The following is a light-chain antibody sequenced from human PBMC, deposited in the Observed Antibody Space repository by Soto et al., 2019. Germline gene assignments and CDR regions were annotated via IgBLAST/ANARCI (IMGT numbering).Light chain of an antibody. CDR2: LEGSGSY. Sequence: QSVLTQSSSASASLGSSVKLTCTLSSGHSSYIIAWHQKQPGKAPRYLMKLEGSGSYNQGSGVPDRFSGSSSGADRYLTISNLQFEDEADYYCETWDFNTRVFGGGTKLTVL. J-gene: IGLJ3*02. V-gene: IGLV4-60*02. CDR3: ETWDFNTRV. CDR1: SGHSSYI.